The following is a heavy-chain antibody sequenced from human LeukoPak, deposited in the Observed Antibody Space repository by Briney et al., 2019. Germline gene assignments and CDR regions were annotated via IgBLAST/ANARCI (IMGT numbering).Heavy chain of an antibody. D-gene: IGHD3-3*01. J-gene: IGHJ5*02. V-gene: IGHV3-21*01. CDR2: ISSSSSYI. Sequence: PGGSLRLSCAASGFTFSSNSMNWVRQAPGKGLEWVSSISSSSSYIYYADSVKGRFTISRDNAKNSLYLQMNSLRAEDTAVYYCASGEITIFGVVTRFDPWGQGTLVTVSS. CDR3: ASGEITIFGVVTRFDP. CDR1: GFTFSSNS.